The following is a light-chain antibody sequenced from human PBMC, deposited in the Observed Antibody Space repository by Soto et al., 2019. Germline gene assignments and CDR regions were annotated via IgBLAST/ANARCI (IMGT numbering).Light chain of an antibody. CDR1: QSIGTG. J-gene: IGKJ1*01. CDR3: QHNSDCSGT. CDR2: KAS. Sequence: DMVMTQSPSTLSAPVGDRVTITCRARQSIGTGLAWYQQKPGKAPKVLIYKASSLNSGVPSRFGGSGSGTEFTLTISSLQSDDFATYYCQHNSDCSGTFGQGTKVDI. V-gene: IGKV1-5*03.